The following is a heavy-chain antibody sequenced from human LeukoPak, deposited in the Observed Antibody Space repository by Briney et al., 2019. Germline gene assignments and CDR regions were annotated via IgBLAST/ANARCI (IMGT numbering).Heavy chain of an antibody. CDR2: ISGSGGST. CDR3: ANLKPGIQLWLQGWFDP. V-gene: IGHV3-23*01. Sequence: PGGSLRLSCAASGFTFSSYAMSWVRQAPGKGLEWVSAISGSGGSTYYADSVKGRFTISRDNSKNTLYLQMNSLRAEDTAVYYCANLKPGIQLWLQGWFDPWGQGTLVTVSS. J-gene: IGHJ5*02. D-gene: IGHD5-18*01. CDR1: GFTFSSYA.